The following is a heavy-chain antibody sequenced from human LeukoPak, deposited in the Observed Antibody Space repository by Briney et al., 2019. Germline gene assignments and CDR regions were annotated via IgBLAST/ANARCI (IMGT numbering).Heavy chain of an antibody. V-gene: IGHV3-30*18. Sequence: GGSLRLSCAASGFTFSSYGMHWVRQAPGKGLEWVAVMSYDVSNKYYADSVKGRFTISRDNFKNTVYLEMNSLRAEDTAVYYCAKDQSKKVAAAGNPPFDFWGQGALVTVSS. CDR1: GFTFSSYG. J-gene: IGHJ4*02. CDR3: AKDQSKKVAAAGNPPFDF. CDR2: MSYDVSNK. D-gene: IGHD6-13*01.